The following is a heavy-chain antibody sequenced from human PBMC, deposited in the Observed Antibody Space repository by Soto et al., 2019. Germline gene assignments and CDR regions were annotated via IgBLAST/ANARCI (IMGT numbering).Heavy chain of an antibody. CDR2: INHSGST. Sequence: SETLSLTSPVSGGSFSGYYWSWIRHPPAKGLEWIGEINHSGSTNYNTSPKSRVTISVDTSKNQFSLKLSSVTAADTAVYYCARGGYSSSKLSRRPYYYYGMDVWGQGTTVTVSS. D-gene: IGHD6-6*01. J-gene: IGHJ6*02. V-gene: IGHV4-34*01. CDR1: GGSFSGYY. CDR3: ARGGYSSSKLSRRPYYYYGMDV.